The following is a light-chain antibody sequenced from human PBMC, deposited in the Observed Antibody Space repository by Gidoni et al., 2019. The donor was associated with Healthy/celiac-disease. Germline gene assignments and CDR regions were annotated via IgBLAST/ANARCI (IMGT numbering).Light chain of an antibody. CDR1: QGISNY. CDR3: QKYNSAPLT. J-gene: IGKJ3*01. V-gene: IGKV1-27*01. Sequence: DIQMTQSPSSLSASVGDRVTITCRASQGISNYLDWYQQKPGKVPKLLIYAASTLQAGVPSRFSGSGSGTDFTLTISSLQPEDVATYYCQKYNSAPLTFXPXTKVDIK. CDR2: AAS.